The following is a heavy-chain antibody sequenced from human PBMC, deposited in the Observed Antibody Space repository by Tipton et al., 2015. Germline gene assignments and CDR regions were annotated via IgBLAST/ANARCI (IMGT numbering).Heavy chain of an antibody. J-gene: IGHJ5*02. CDR3: ARGAQHSTWS. CDR1: GDSVSSNSAA. D-gene: IGHD6-13*01. Sequence: GLVKPSQTLSLTCAISGDSVSSNSAAWNWIRQSPSRGFEWLGRTYYRSNWNNDYAVSVKSRITITPDTSKNQFTLHLNSVTPDDTAMYYCARGAQHSTWSWGQGTLVTVSS. CDR2: TYYRSNWNN. V-gene: IGHV6-1*01.